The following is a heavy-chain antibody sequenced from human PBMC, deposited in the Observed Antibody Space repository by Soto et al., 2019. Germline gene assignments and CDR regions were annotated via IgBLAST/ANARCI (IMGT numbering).Heavy chain of an antibody. D-gene: IGHD6-19*01. CDR2: IYYSGST. CDR1: GGSISSGGYY. V-gene: IGHV4-31*03. J-gene: IGHJ3*02. CDR3: ARDSSGLNDAFDI. Sequence: SETLSLTCTVSGGSISSGGYYWSWIRQHPGKGLEWIGYIYYSGSTYYNPSLKSRVTISVDTSKNQFSLKLSSVTAAYTAVHYCARDSSGLNDAFDIWGQGAMVTVSS.